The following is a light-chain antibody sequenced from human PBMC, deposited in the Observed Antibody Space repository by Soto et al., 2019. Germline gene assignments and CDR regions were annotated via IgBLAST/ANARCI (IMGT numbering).Light chain of an antibody. CDR1: QSISNW. V-gene: IGKV1-5*01. CDR2: GAS. Sequence: IQMTQSPATLSASLGDRVTITCRASQSISNWFAWYQQKPGKAPKLLIYGASSLERGVPSRLSGSGSGTEFTLIINNLQPDDFATYYCQQSNNYSHTWTFGQGTKVDIK. CDR3: QQSNNYSHTWT. J-gene: IGKJ1*01.